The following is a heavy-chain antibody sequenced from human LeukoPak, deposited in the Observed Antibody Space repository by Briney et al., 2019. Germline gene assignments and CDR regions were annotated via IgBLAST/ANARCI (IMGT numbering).Heavy chain of an antibody. CDR3: ARDLYDFWSGYYGPLDY. CDR2: IYYSGST. V-gene: IGHV4-39*02. CDR1: GGSISSSSYY. Sequence: SETLSLTCTVSGGSISSSSYYWGWIRQPPGKGLEWIGSIYYSGSTYYNPSLKSRVAISVDTSKNQFSLKLSSVTAADTAVYYCARDLYDFWSGYYGPLDYWGQGTLVTVSS. J-gene: IGHJ4*02. D-gene: IGHD3-3*01.